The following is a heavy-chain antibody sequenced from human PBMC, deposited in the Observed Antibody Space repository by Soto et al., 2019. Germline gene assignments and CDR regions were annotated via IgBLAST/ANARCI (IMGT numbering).Heavy chain of an antibody. D-gene: IGHD5-18*01. V-gene: IGHV4-59*01. CDR2: IYYSGST. J-gene: IGHJ4*01. Sequence: PSETLSLTCTVSGGSISSYYWSWIRQPPGKGLEWIGYIYYSGSTNYNPSLKSRVTISVDTSKNQFSLKLTSVTAADTAVYYCARDSGYSYGYNLDHWGHGTLVTVSS. CDR3: ARDSGYSYGYNLDH. CDR1: GGSISSYY.